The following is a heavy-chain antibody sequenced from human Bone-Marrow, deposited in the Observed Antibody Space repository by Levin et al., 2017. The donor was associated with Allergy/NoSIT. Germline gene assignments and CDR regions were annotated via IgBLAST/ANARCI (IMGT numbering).Heavy chain of an antibody. V-gene: IGHV3-48*03. D-gene: IGHD6-19*01. CDR1: GFTFSSYE. Sequence: GESLKISCAASGFTFSSYEMNWVRQAPGKGLEWVSYISSSGSTIYYADSVKGRFTISRDNAKNSLYLQMNSLRAEDTAVYYCGVIPMYSSGWYALDAFDIWGQGTMVTVSS. CDR2: ISSSGSTI. J-gene: IGHJ3*02. CDR3: GVIPMYSSGWYALDAFDI.